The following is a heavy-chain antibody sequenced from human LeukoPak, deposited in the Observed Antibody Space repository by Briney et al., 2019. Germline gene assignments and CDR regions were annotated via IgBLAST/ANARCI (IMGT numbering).Heavy chain of an antibody. V-gene: IGHV1-69*05. CDR1: GGTFSSYA. D-gene: IGHD3-22*01. J-gene: IGHJ5*02. CDR3: ARDSSYYYDSSGYYWNWFDP. CDR2: IIPIFGTA. Sequence: SVTVSCTASGGTFSSYAMSWVRQAPGQGLEWMGGIIPIFGTANYAQNFQGTVTITTHESTSTAYMELTSLRSEDTAVYYCARDSSYYYDSSGYYWNWFDPWGQGTLVTVSS.